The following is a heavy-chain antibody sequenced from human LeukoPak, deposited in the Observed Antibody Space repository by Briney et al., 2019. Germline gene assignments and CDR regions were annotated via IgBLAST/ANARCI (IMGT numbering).Heavy chain of an antibody. J-gene: IGHJ4*02. CDR1: GFSISSGYY. CDR2: IYHSGTT. V-gene: IGHV4-38-2*02. CDR3: ARDSITILGSFDY. Sequence: NASETLSLTCTVSGFSISSGYYWGWIRLPPGKGLEWIGTIYHSGTTYYNPSLPSRVTISVDTSNNQFSLKLSSVTAADTALYYCARDSITILGSFDYWGQGTLVTVSS. D-gene: IGHD3-3*01.